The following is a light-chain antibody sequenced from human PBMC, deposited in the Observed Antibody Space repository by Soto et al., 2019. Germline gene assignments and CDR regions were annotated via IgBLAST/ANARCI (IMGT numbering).Light chain of an antibody. Sequence: EIVLTQSPGTLSLSLGETATLSCRASQSISINYLAWYQQKPGQAPRLLIYGASSRASGIPDRFSGSGSGKDFTLTISRVEPEDFAVYYCQQFRSSPLTFGGGTKVDIK. CDR2: GAS. CDR3: QQFRSSPLT. V-gene: IGKV3-20*01. J-gene: IGKJ4*01. CDR1: QSISINY.